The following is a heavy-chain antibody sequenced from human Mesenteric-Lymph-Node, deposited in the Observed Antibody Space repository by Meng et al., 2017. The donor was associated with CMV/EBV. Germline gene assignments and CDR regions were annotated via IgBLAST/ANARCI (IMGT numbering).Heavy chain of an antibody. CDR1: GFTVSSNY. Sequence: GGSLRLSCAASGFTVSSNYMRRVRQAPGKGLEWVSVIYSDGSTYYADSVTGRFTISRDNSKNTLYLQMNSLRAEDTAVYYCARGKKVPAGSRYWYFFGMDVWGQGTTVTVSS. J-gene: IGHJ6*02. V-gene: IGHV3-53*01. D-gene: IGHD2-8*02. CDR2: IYSDGST. CDR3: ARGKKVPAGSRYWYFFGMDV.